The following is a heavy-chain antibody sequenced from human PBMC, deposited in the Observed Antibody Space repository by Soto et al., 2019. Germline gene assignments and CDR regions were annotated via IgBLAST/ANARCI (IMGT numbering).Heavy chain of an antibody. CDR2: IYYSGST. J-gene: IGHJ6*03. V-gene: IGHV4-39*01. CDR1: GGSISSSSYY. D-gene: IGHD1-7*01. CDR3: ARLINGITGTTGVEYYYYYYIDV. Sequence: QLQLQESGPGLVKPSETLSLTCTVSGGSISSSSYYWGWIRQPPGKGLEWIGSIYYSGSTYYNPSLKSRVTISVDTSKNQFSLKLSSVTAADTAVYYCARLINGITGTTGVEYYYYYYIDVWGKGTTVTVSS.